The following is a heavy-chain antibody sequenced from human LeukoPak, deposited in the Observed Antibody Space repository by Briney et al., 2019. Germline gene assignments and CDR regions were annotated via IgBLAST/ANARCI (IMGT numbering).Heavy chain of an antibody. V-gene: IGHV3-21*01. Sequence: PGGSLRLACAASGFTFSSYSMNWGRQAPGKGLEWVSFISISSSYIYYADSVKGRFTISRDNAKNSLYLQMNSLRAEDTAVYYCARDSGTDYYDSSGYYPLDYWGQGTLVTVSS. CDR2: ISISSSYI. J-gene: IGHJ4*02. CDR1: GFTFSSYS. D-gene: IGHD3-22*01. CDR3: ARDSGTDYYDSSGYYPLDY.